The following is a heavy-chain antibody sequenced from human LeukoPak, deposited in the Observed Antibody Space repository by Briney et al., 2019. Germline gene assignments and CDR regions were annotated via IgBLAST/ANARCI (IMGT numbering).Heavy chain of an antibody. D-gene: IGHD2-15*01. J-gene: IGHJ4*02. Sequence: GGSLRLSCAASGFTFSGYSMNWVRQAPGKGLEWVSYISSSSSTIYYADSVKGRFTISRDNAKNSLYLQMNSLRAEDTAVYYCAGKRGLLPFNYWGQGTLVTVSS. V-gene: IGHV3-48*04. CDR1: GFTFSGYS. CDR3: AGKRGLLPFNY. CDR2: ISSSSSTI.